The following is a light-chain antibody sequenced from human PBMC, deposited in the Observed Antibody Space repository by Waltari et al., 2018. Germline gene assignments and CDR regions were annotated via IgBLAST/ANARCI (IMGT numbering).Light chain of an antibody. CDR2: GAS. Sequence: DIQMTQSPSSLSASVGDTVTITCLASQGISNFLAWIQQRPGKAPKSLIYGASILQSGVPSKFDGRGSGTDFTLTITSLQPEDFATYYCQQYYSYPWTFGRGTKVEIK. CDR1: QGISNF. J-gene: IGKJ1*01. V-gene: IGKV1-16*02. CDR3: QQYYSYPWT.